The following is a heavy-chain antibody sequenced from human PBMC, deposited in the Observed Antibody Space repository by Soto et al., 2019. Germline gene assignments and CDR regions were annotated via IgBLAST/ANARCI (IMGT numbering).Heavy chain of an antibody. Sequence: SQTLSLTCAISGDSVSSNSAAWNWIRQSPSRGLEWLGRPYYRSKGYNDYAVSVKSRITINPDTSKNQFSLQLNSVTPEDTAVYYCARKVDCEAAAVYYYYGMDVWGQGTTVTVSS. J-gene: IGHJ6*02. CDR3: ARKVDCEAAAVYYYYGMDV. V-gene: IGHV6-1*01. CDR2: PYYRSKGYN. CDR1: GDSVSSNSAA. D-gene: IGHD6-13*01.